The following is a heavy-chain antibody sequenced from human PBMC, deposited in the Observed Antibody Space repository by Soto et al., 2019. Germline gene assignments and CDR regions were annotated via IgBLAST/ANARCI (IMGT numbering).Heavy chain of an antibody. D-gene: IGHD6-13*01. CDR3: ARAPRTIAATGSLVY. Sequence: QVQLVQSGAEMKEPGASVKVSCKASGYTLSSYGISWVRQAPGQGLEWMGWISAYNGDTNYAQKLQGRVTMTTDTSQNTAYMEVRRLRFEDTAVYYCARAPRTIAATGSLVYWGQGTLVTVSS. J-gene: IGHJ4*02. CDR2: ISAYNGDT. V-gene: IGHV1-18*01. CDR1: GYTLSSYG.